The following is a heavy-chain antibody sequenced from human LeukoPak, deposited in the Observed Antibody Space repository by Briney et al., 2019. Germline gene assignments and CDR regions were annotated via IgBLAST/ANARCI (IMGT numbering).Heavy chain of an antibody. CDR3: ARERIMNHDQAFDI. CDR1: GFTFSNYV. D-gene: IGHD1-14*01. V-gene: IGHV3-30*02. J-gene: IGHJ3*02. Sequence: GGSLRLSCAASGFTFSNYVMHWVRQAPAKALEWVASIRHDESIIHYTDSVKGRFTISRDTSKNTLYLQMNSLRGDDTAVYYCARERIMNHDQAFDIWGQGTMVTVSS. CDR2: IRHDESII.